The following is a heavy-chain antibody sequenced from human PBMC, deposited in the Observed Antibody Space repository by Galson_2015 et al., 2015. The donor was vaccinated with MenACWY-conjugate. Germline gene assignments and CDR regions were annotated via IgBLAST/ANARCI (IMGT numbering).Heavy chain of an antibody. CDR1: GYTFGSYW. D-gene: IGHD6-13*01. CDR3: AKRDGSWPDTFDF. CDR2: IYPGDSDT. J-gene: IGHJ3*01. Sequence: QSGAEVKNPGESLKISCKGSGYTFGSYWIGWVRQMPGKGLEWMGIIYPGDSDTTYSPSFQGQVTISVDKPINTAYLQWSSLKASDTAMYYCAKRDGSWPDTFDFWGQGTMVTVSS. V-gene: IGHV5-51*01.